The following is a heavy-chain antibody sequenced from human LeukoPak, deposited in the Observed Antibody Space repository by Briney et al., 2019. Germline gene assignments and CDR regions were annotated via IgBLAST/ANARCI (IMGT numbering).Heavy chain of an antibody. CDR1: GGTFSSYA. CDR3: ARGITIPNWFDP. V-gene: IGHV1-69*13. J-gene: IGHJ5*02. CDR2: IIPIFGTA. Sequence: SVKVSCKASGGTFSSYAISWVRQAPGQGLEWMGGIIPIFGTANYAQKFQGRVTITADEYTSTAYMELSSLRSEDTAVYYCARGITIPNWFDPWGQGTLVTVSS. D-gene: IGHD3-10*01.